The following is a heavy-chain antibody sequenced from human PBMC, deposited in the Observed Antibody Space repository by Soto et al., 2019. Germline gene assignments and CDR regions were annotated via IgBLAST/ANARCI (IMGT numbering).Heavy chain of an antibody. CDR2: ISSNSAYI. CDR3: TRDASRDSSARGWFDP. CDR1: GFTCRSFT. D-gene: IGHD6-13*01. V-gene: IGHV3-21*01. Sequence: PGWSLRLSCAASGFTCRSFTMNWVRQAPGKGLEWVSTISSNSAYIYYTDALRGRFTISRDNAKNSLHLQMNSLRAEDTAVYYCTRDASRDSSARGWFDPWGPGTLVTVSS. J-gene: IGHJ5*02.